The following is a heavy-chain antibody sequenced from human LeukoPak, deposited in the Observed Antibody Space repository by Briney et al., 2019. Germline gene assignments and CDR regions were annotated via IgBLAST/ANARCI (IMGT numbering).Heavy chain of an antibody. CDR1: GGSISSSSYY. Sequence: PSETLSLTCTVSGGSISSSSYYWGWIRQPPGKGLEWIGRIYYSGSTYYNPSLKSRVTISVDTSKNQFSLKLSSVTAADTAVYYCARHGENDVEMATIDYWGQGTLVTVSS. D-gene: IGHD5-24*01. V-gene: IGHV4-39*01. CDR3: ARHGENDVEMATIDY. CDR2: IYYSGST. J-gene: IGHJ4*02.